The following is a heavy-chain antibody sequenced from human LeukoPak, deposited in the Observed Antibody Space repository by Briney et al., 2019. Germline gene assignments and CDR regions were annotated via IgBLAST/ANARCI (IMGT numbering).Heavy chain of an antibody. J-gene: IGHJ4*02. CDR3: ARHRSWFGESQLGPRGPVDY. V-gene: IGHV4-39*01. CDR2: IYYSGST. CDR1: GDSIRPYY. Sequence: PSETLSLTCTVSGDSIRPYYWGWIRQPPGKGLEWIGSIYYSGSTYYNPSLKSRVTISVDTSKNQFSLKLSSVTAADKAVYYCARHRSWFGESQLGPRGPVDYWGQGTLVTVSA. D-gene: IGHD3-10*01.